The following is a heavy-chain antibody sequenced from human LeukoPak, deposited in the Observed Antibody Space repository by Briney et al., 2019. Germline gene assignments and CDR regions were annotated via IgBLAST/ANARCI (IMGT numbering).Heavy chain of an antibody. CDR2: IFYSGST. J-gene: IGHJ4*02. V-gene: IGHV4-39*07. CDR3: AKEGGYSYGDAPLHFDY. Sequence: PSETLSLTCTVSSGSISTSNYYWGWVRQPPGKALEWIGNIFYSGSTYYSPSLKSRVTISLDTSRNQFSLKLSSVTAADTAVYYCAKEGGYSYGDAPLHFDYWGQGTLVTVSS. CDR1: SGSISTSNYY. D-gene: IGHD5-18*01.